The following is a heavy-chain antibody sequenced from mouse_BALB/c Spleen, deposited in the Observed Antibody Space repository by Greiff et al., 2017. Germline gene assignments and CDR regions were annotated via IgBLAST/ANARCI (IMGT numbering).Heavy chain of an antibody. J-gene: IGHJ2*01. V-gene: IGHV1-87*01. CDR1: GYTFTSYW. CDR3: ARQLSTVVAKDY. D-gene: IGHD1-1*01. Sequence: QVQLQQSGAELAKPGASVKMSCKASGYTFTSYWMQWVKQRPGQGLEWIGAIYPGDGDTRYTQKFKGKATLTADKSSSTAYMQLSSLASEDSAVYYCARQLSTVVAKDYWGQGTTLTVSS. CDR2: IYPGDGDT.